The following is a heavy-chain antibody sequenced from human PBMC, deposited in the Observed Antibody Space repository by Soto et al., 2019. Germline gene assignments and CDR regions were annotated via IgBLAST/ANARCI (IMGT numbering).Heavy chain of an antibody. CDR3: AHKGGRGAAMDV. V-gene: IGHV2-5*02. CDR1: GFSLSNSGVG. D-gene: IGHD2-15*01. CDR2: IYWDDDE. Sequence: QITLKESGPTLVKPTQTLTLTCTFSGFSLSNSGVGVGWIRQPPGKALEWLTLIYWDDDERYSPSLKSRLTITKDPSKNHVVLTLTNMDPVDTATYFCAHKGGRGAAMDVWGQGTTVTVSS. J-gene: IGHJ6*02.